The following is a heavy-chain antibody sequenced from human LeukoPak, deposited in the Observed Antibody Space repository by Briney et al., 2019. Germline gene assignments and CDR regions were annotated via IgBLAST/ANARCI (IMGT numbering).Heavy chain of an antibody. D-gene: IGHD3-9*01. Sequence: SGGSLRLSCAASGFTFSSYWMSWVRQAPGKGLEWVANIKQDGSEKYYADSVKGRFTISRDNSKNTLYLQMNSLRAEDTAVYYCNDILTGSHPWGQGTLVTVSS. CDR2: IKQDGSEK. V-gene: IGHV3-7*03. CDR3: NDILTGSHP. J-gene: IGHJ5*02. CDR1: GFTFSSYW.